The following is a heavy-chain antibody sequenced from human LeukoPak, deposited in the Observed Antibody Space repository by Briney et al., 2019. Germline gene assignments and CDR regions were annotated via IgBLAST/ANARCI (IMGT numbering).Heavy chain of an antibody. CDR2: IRYDGTNK. Sequence: GRSLRLSCAASGFTFGDYAMHWVRQAPGKGLEWVAFIRYDGTNKYYADSVKGRFTISRDDSKNTLYLKMSSLRAEDTAVYYCAKEKSSGWHDAFDIGGQGTTVTVSS. V-gene: IGHV3-30*02. J-gene: IGHJ3*02. D-gene: IGHD6-19*01. CDR3: AKEKSSGWHDAFDI. CDR1: GFTFGDYA.